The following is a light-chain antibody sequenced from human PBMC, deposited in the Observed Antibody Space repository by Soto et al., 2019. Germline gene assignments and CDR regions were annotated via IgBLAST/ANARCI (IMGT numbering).Light chain of an antibody. CDR2: AAS. Sequence: EIVMTQSPGTLSVSPGERATLSCRASQYIVTNLARYQQKPGQAPRLLIFAASTRAPGIPARFSGSGSGTEFTLTISSLQSADFGVYYCQQYYSWPRGTFGQGTKVDIK. J-gene: IGKJ1*01. CDR1: QYIVTN. V-gene: IGKV3-15*01. CDR3: QQYYSWPRGT.